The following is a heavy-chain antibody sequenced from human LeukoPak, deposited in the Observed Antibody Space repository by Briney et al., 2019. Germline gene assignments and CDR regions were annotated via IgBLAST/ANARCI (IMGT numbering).Heavy chain of an antibody. J-gene: IGHJ4*02. CDR2: ITGSGGRT. CDR1: GFTFSSYA. Sequence: SGGSLRLSCAASGFTFSSYAMNWVRQAPGKGLEWVSAITGSGGRTYYADSVKGRFTISRDNSKNTLYLQMNSLRAEDTAVYYCAKGTYYFDYWGQGTLVTVSS. V-gene: IGHV3-23*01. CDR3: AKGTYYFDY.